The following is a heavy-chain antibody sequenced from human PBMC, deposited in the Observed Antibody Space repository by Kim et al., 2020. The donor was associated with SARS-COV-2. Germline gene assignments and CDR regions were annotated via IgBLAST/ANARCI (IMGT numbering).Heavy chain of an antibody. J-gene: IGHJ6*03. CDR2: IYSSGST. V-gene: IGHV4-59*01. Sequence: SETLSLTCTVSGGSISSYYWSWIRQPPGKGLEWIGYIYSSGSTNYNPSLKSRVTISVDTSKNQFSLKLSSVTAADTAVYYCARDSKLAADGGYMDVWGKGTTVTVSS. D-gene: IGHD6-13*01. CDR1: GGSISSYY. CDR3: ARDSKLAADGGYMDV.